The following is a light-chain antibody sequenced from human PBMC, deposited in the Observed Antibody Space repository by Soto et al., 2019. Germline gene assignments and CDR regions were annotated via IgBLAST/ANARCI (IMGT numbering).Light chain of an antibody. CDR3: SSFTRSSTPCV. CDR2: EVT. J-gene: IGLJ1*01. Sequence: QSALTQPASVSGSRGQSITISCTGTSSDIGDYNYVSWYKQYPGKAPKLIIFEVTNRPAGISNRFSGSKSGNTASLTISGLQAEDEADYYCSSFTRSSTPCVFGSGTKVTVL. V-gene: IGLV2-14*03. CDR1: SSDIGDYNY.